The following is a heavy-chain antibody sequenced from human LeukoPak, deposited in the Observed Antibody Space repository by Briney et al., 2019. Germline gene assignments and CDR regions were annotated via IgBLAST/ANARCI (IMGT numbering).Heavy chain of an antibody. CDR1: GFSFTNDG. J-gene: IGHJ4*02. D-gene: IGHD3-3*01. Sequence: PGGSLRLSCAPSGFSFTNDGMYWVRQAPGRGLEWVAFIRYDGRTTHYVDSVKGRFTLSRRNSNKTLYLQMNGLRAEDTAVYYCAKGAIFEDYWGQGTLVTVSS. CDR2: IRYDGRTT. V-gene: IGHV3-30*02. CDR3: AKGAIFEDY.